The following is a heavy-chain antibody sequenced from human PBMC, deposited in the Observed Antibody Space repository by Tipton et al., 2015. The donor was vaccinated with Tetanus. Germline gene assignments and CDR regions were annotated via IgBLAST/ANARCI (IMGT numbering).Heavy chain of an antibody. J-gene: IGHJ3*01. V-gene: IGHV1-46*04. CDR2: INPSGGYT. D-gene: IGHD2/OR15-2a*01. CDR3: GRERGNRGNAFDL. Sequence: VQLVQSGPEVKKPGASVNISCKASGYTFTSHYVHWVRQAPGQGLEWMGMINPSGGYTRSAQTLQGRVKVTRDTSTTTVYLELSSLRPGDTAVYYCGRERGNRGNAFDLWGQGTMVAASS. CDR1: GYTFTSHY.